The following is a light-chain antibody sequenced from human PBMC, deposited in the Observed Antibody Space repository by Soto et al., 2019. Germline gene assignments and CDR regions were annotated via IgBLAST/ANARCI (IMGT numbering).Light chain of an antibody. CDR3: QQSYISPWT. J-gene: IGKJ1*01. CDR2: AVS. Sequence: DIQMTQSPSSLSASVGDRVTITCRASQSIVTYLNWFQQKPGKAPKVLIYAVSTLQSGVPSRFSGSGSGTDFTLTISSLQPEDFGTYYCQQSYISPWTFGQGTKVEIK. CDR1: QSIVTY. V-gene: IGKV1-39*01.